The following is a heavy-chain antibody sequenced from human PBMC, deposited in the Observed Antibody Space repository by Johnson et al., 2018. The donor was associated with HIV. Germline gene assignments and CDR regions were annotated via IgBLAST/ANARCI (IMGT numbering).Heavy chain of an antibody. Sequence: VQLVESGGGLVQPGGSLRLSCAASGSTFSNVWMSWVRQAPGKGLEWVGRIKRKIEGEATDYAAPVKGRFTISRDDSKNTLFLQMSSLKTDDTAVYYCTTAIVIDAFDIWGQGTMVTVSS. CDR3: TTAIVIDAFDI. CDR2: IKRKIEGEAT. V-gene: IGHV3-15*01. D-gene: IGHD3-16*02. CDR1: GSTFSNVW. J-gene: IGHJ3*02.